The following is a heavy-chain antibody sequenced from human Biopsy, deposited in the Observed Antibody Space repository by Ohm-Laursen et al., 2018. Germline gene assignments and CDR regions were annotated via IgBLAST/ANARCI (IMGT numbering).Heavy chain of an antibody. CDR3: ARDSEYGDYRNYYYGMDV. J-gene: IGHJ6*02. D-gene: IGHD4-17*01. V-gene: IGHV1-18*04. CDR1: GYTFTTYG. CDR2: IRTDNGAT. Sequence: GSSVKVSCKASGYTFTTYGISWVRQAPGQGLEWMGWIRTDNGATDYAQNLQGRVTMTTDTSAATAYMELSSLRSEDTAVYYCARDSEYGDYRNYYYGMDVWGQGTTVTVSS.